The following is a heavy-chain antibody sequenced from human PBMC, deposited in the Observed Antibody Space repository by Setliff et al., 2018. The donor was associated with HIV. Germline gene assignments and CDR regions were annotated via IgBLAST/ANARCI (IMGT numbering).Heavy chain of an antibody. CDR3: ARDRLPAEVAVSGDWFDP. CDR2: ISAYNDNT. Sequence: ASVKVSCKASGYSFTSYGFSWVRQAPGQGLEWMGWISAYNDNTNYAQKFQGRDTMTTDASTSTAYMEVRSLKSDDTAVYYCARDRLPAEVAVSGDWFDPWGQGTLVTVSS. D-gene: IGHD5-12*01. CDR1: GYSFTSYG. V-gene: IGHV1-18*01. J-gene: IGHJ5*02.